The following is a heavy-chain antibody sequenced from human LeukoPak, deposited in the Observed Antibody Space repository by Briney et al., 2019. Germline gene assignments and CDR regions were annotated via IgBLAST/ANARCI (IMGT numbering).Heavy chain of an antibody. CDR1: GGSLSSSIYY. D-gene: IGHD3-9*01. V-gene: IGHV4-39*01. CDR2: IYYSGST. Sequence: SETLSLTCTVSGGSLSSSIYYWVWIRQPPGKGLEWIVSIYYSGSTSYNPSLKSRVTISGDAHKTVFPQKQTSVTPADAAVFYCASRNDILTGYVFDFWGQGTLVTVSS. CDR3: ASRNDILTGYVFDF. J-gene: IGHJ4*02.